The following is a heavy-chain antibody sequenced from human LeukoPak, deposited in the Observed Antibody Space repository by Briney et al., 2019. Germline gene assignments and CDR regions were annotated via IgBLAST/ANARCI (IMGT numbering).Heavy chain of an antibody. CDR3: ARHDRIIASPLV. D-gene: IGHD6-13*01. Sequence: SKTVSLICIVSGGSISSSSHNWGWIRQPPGKGLEWIGSIYYSGTTYYNPSLKSRLTISVDTSKNQFSLKLSSVTAVDTAVYYCARHDRIIASPLVWGQGILVTVSS. CDR1: GGSISSSSHN. CDR2: IYYSGTT. V-gene: IGHV4-39*01. J-gene: IGHJ4*02.